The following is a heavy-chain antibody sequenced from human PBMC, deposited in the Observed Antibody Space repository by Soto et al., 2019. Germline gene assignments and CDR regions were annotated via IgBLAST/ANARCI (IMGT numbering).Heavy chain of an antibody. CDR2: ISYDGSNK. V-gene: IGHV3-30*18. J-gene: IGHJ6*02. CDR1: GFTFSSYG. Sequence: VGSLRLSCAASGFTFSSYGMHWVRQAPGKGLEWVAVISYDGSNKYYADSVKGRFTISRDNSKNTLYLQMNSLRAEDTAVYYCAKSLMDYDILTGYYYYYGMDVWGQGTTVTVSS. D-gene: IGHD3-9*01. CDR3: AKSLMDYDILTGYYYYYGMDV.